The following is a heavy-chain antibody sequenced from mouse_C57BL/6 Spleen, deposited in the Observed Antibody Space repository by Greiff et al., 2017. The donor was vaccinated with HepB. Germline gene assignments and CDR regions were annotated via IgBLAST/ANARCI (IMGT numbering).Heavy chain of an antibody. Sequence: EVQLVESGGGLVKPGGSLKLSCAASGFTFSSYAMSWVRQTPEKRLEWVATISDGGSYTYYPDNVKGRFTISRDNAKNNLYLQMSHLKSEDTAMYYCARDGDDYDGPYAMDYWGQGTSVTVSS. D-gene: IGHD2-4*01. J-gene: IGHJ4*01. V-gene: IGHV5-4*01. CDR1: GFTFSSYA. CDR3: ARDGDDYDGPYAMDY. CDR2: ISDGGSYT.